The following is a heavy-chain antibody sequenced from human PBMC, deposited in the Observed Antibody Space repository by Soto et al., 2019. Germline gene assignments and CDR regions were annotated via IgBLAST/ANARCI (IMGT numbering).Heavy chain of an antibody. J-gene: IGHJ2*01. Sequence: EVQLVESGGGLVQPGGSLKLSCAASGFTFSGSAMHWVRQASGKGLEWVGRIRSKANSYATAYAASVKGRFTISRDDSKNTAYLQMNSLNTEDTAVYYCTRPGYSSSWYSRYFDLWGRGTLVTVSS. CDR1: GFTFSGSA. CDR2: IRSKANSYAT. CDR3: TRPGYSSSWYSRYFDL. V-gene: IGHV3-73*02. D-gene: IGHD6-13*01.